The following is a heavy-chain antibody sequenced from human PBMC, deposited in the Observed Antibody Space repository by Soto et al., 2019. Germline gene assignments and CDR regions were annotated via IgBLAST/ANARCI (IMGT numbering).Heavy chain of an antibody. Sequence: QVQLVQSGAEMKKPGASVNISCQASGFTFSDTLINWVRQGPGQGLEWMGWINPANGNTRYSESFQGRVTISSLSSASTAYVALSDLTSEDTAVYYCARDIVSVGPRANEAFEVWGQGTMITVSS. CDR1: GFTFSDTL. CDR2: INPANGNT. J-gene: IGHJ3*01. D-gene: IGHD1-26*01. V-gene: IGHV1-3*01. CDR3: ARDIVSVGPRANEAFEV.